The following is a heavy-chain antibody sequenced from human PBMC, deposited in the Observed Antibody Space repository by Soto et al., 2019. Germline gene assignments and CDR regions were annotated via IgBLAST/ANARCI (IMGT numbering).Heavy chain of an antibody. CDR2: VYHSGSV. J-gene: IGHJ5*02. D-gene: IGHD3-16*01. V-gene: IGHV4-30-2*01. Sequence: SETLSLTCTVSGGSISSGPYSWSWIRQPPGKALEWIGHVYHSGSVHYNPSLKSRVTISSDGSKNQISLKVNSVTAADTAVYFCARIGGLNAYGLYANVGGWFDPWGPGTLVTVSS. CDR3: ARIGGLNAYGLYANVGGWFDP. CDR1: GGSISSGPYS.